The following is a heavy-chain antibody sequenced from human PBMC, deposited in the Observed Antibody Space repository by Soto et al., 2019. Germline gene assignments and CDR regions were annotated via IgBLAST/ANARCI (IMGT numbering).Heavy chain of an antibody. Sequence: GGSLRLSCAASGFTVSSNYMSWVRQAPGKGLEWVSVIYSGGSTYYADSVKGRFTISRHNSKNTLYLLMNSLRAEDTAVYYCARDTTGVLNGAFDIWGQGTMVTVSS. J-gene: IGHJ3*02. D-gene: IGHD1-1*01. CDR2: IYSGGST. CDR3: ARDTTGVLNGAFDI. CDR1: GFTVSSNY. V-gene: IGHV3-53*04.